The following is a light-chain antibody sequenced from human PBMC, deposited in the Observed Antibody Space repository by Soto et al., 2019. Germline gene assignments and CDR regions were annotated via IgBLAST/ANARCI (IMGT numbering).Light chain of an antibody. CDR1: QNIGTN. CDR3: QYFDKWPSASP. Sequence: EIVMTQSPATLSVAPGERATLSCRASQNIGTNLAWYQQKPGQPPRLLFFGASTRATGVPARFSGSGSGTEFTRTINSLESEDFAVYYCQYFDKWPSASPFGQGTKVEVK. J-gene: IGKJ1*01. V-gene: IGKV3-15*01. CDR2: GAS.